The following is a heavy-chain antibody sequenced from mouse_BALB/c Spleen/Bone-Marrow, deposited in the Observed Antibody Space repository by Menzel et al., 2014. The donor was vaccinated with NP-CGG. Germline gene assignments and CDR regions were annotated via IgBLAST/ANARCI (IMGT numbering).Heavy chain of an antibody. V-gene: IGHV1-7*01. J-gene: IGHJ4*01. CDR2: INPSTGYT. CDR3: ARGTVVAYYYAMDY. Sequence: VQLQQSGAELAKPGASVKMSCKASGYTFTSYWMHWVKQRPGQGLEWIGYINPSTGYTENNQKFKDKATLTADKSSSTAYMQLSSLTSEDSAVYYCARGTVVAYYYAMDYWGQGTSVTVSS. D-gene: IGHD1-1*01. CDR1: GYTFTSYW.